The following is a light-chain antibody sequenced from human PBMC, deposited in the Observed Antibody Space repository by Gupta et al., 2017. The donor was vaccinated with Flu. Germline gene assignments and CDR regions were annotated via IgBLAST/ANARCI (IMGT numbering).Light chain of an antibody. CDR1: NIGRET. V-gene: IGLV3-21*03. CDR2: DDR. CDR3: QVWDTNNDHWV. J-gene: IGLJ3*02. Sequence: GKTARITCGGNNIGRETVHWYQQKPGQAPLLVVCDDRDRPSGIPERFSGSNSGNTATLTISRVEAGEEADYYCQVWDTNNDHWVFGGGTMLTVL.